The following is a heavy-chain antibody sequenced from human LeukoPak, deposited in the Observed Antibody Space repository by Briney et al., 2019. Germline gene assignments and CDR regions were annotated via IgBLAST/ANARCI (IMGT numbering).Heavy chain of an antibody. J-gene: IGHJ4*02. CDR2: FDPEDGET. V-gene: IGHV1-24*01. D-gene: IGHD3-3*01. Sequence: ASVKVSCKVSGYTLTELSMHRVRQAPGKGLEWMGGFDPEDGETIYAQKFQGRVTMTEDTSTDTAYMELSSLRSEDTAVYYCASVAITIFGVVEYYFDYRGQGTLVTVSS. CDR1: GYTLTELS. CDR3: ASVAITIFGVVEYYFDY.